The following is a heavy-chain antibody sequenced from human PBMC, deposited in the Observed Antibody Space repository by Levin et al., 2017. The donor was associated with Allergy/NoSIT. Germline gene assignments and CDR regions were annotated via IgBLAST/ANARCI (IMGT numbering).Heavy chain of an antibody. V-gene: IGHV3-23*01. CDR3: AKVGGSPRYSSSGYWFDY. CDR2: ISGSGGST. CDR1: GFTFSSYA. J-gene: IGHJ4*02. D-gene: IGHD6-13*01. Sequence: PGGSLRLSCAASGFTFSSYAMSWVRQAPGKGLEWVSAISGSGGSTYYADSVKGRFTISRDNSKNTLYLQMNSLRAEDTAVYYCAKVGGSPRYSSSGYWFDYWGQGTLVTVSS.